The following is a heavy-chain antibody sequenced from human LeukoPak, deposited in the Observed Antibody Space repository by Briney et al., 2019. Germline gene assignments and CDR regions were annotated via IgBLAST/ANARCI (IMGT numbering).Heavy chain of an antibody. CDR1: GFTFSSYS. D-gene: IGHD2-2*01. CDR2: ISSSSSYI. J-gene: IGHJ5*02. Sequence: PGGSLRLSCAASGFTFSSYSMNWVRQAPGKGLEWVSSISSSSSYIYYADPVKGRFTISRDNAKNSLYLQMNSLRAEDTAVYYCARDPSLDIVVVPAAIPWGQGTLVTVSS. CDR3: ARDPSLDIVVVPAAIP. V-gene: IGHV3-21*01.